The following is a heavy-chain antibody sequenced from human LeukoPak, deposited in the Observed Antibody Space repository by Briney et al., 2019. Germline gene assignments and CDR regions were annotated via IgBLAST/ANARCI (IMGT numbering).Heavy chain of an antibody. CDR1: GFTFSSYA. V-gene: IGHV3-30*01. J-gene: IGHJ5*02. CDR2: ISYDGSNK. CDR3: ARETNFWSGYRWFDP. D-gene: IGHD3-3*01. Sequence: GGSLRLSCEATGFTFSSYAMHWVRPAPGEGLDWVALISYDGSNKYFADSVKGRFTISRDNSKNTLYLEMNSLRTEDTAVYYCARETNFWSGYRWFDPWGQGTLVTVSS.